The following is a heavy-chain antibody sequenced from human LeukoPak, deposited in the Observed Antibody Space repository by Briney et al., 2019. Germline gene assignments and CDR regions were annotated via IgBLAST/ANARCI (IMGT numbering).Heavy chain of an antibody. Sequence: GGSLRLSCVAPGLTFSSYWMSWVRQAPGRGLEWVANIKQDGSDKYYVDSVKGRFTISRDNAKKSLYLQMNSLRAEDTAVYYCVTGQQLGYWGQGTLVTVSS. CDR3: VTGQQLGY. CDR2: IKQDGSDK. V-gene: IGHV3-7*01. D-gene: IGHD6-13*01. CDR1: GLTFSSYW. J-gene: IGHJ4*02.